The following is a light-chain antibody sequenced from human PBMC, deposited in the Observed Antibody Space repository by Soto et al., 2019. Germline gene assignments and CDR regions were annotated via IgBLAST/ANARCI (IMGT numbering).Light chain of an antibody. CDR3: QQYRSWPRT. V-gene: IGKV3-15*01. CDR2: GAS. J-gene: IGKJ1*01. CDR1: QSVNSN. Sequence: ESGLTQASGTLSLSPRERATLSFRASQSVNSNHLAWYQQKPGQAPRLLIYGASTRATDMPGTFSGRGSGTEFTLTITSLRPEDFGVYYCQQYRSWPRTFGQGTKVDI.